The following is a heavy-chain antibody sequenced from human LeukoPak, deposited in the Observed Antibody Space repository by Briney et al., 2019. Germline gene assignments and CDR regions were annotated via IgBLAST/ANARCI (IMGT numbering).Heavy chain of an antibody. Sequence: ASVKVSCKASGYTFTSYDIIWVRQAPGQGLEWMGWISAYNGNTNYAQKLQGRVTMTTDTSTSTAYMELRSLRSDVTAVYYCARFGLGKHIEVAGIPFDIWGQGTMVTVSS. CDR1: GYTFTSYD. J-gene: IGHJ3*02. V-gene: IGHV1-18*01. CDR3: ARFGLGKHIEVAGIPFDI. CDR2: ISAYNGNT. D-gene: IGHD6-19*01.